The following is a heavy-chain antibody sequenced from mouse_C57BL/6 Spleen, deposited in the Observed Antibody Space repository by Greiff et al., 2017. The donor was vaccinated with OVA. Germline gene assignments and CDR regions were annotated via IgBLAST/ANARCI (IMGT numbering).Heavy chain of an antibody. J-gene: IGHJ4*01. CDR3: ATLLRVRMDY. D-gene: IGHD1-1*01. CDR1: GFTFSDYG. V-gene: IGHV5-17*01. CDR2: ISSGSSTI. Sequence: EVKLMESGGGLVKPGGSLKLSCAASGFTFSDYGMHWVRQAPEKGLEWVAYISSGSSTIYYADTVKGRFTISRDNAKNTLFLQMTSLRSEDTAMYYCATLLRVRMDYWGQGTSVTVSS.